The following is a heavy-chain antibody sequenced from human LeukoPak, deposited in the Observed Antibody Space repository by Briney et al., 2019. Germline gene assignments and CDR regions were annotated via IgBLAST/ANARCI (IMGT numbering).Heavy chain of an antibody. J-gene: IGHJ4*02. Sequence: ASAKVSCKASGGTFSSYAISWVRQAPGQGLEWMGGIIPIFGTANYAQKFQGRVTITADKSTSTAYMELSSLRSEDTAVYYCARGAMPYSSGSHGIFDYWGQGTLVTVSS. CDR1: GGTFSSYA. CDR3: ARGAMPYSSGSHGIFDY. CDR2: IIPIFGTA. D-gene: IGHD6-19*01. V-gene: IGHV1-69*06.